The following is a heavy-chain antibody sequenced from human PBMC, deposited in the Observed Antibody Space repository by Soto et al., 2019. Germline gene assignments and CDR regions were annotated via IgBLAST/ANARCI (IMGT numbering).Heavy chain of an antibody. D-gene: IGHD5-12*01. V-gene: IGHV3-23*01. CDR2: ISGIGHST. J-gene: IGHJ4*02. CDR3: AKRIMATIGHFDS. Sequence: PGGSLRLSCAASGFTFSSYAMGWVRQAPGKGLEWVSAISGIGHSTYYADSVKGRFTISRDNSKNTLYLQMNSLRAEDTAVYYCAKRIMATIGHFDSWGQGTPGHRLL. CDR1: GFTFSSYA.